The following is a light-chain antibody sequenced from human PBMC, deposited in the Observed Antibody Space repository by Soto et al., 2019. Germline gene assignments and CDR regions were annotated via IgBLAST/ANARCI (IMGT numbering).Light chain of an antibody. Sequence: QSVLTQPAPVLWPPEQPTTISGPETGNNVGGYNYVSWFQQHPGKAPNLLIFEVSNRPSGVSHRFSGSKSGNAASLTISGLQAEDEADYYCSSFTSTSTFVFGSGTKGTVL. J-gene: IGLJ1*01. V-gene: IGLV2-14*01. CDR3: SSFTSTSTFV. CDR2: EVS. CDR1: GNNVGGYNY.